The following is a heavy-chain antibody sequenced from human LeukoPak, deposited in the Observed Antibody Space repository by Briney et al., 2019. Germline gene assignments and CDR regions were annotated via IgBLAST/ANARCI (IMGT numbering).Heavy chain of an antibody. J-gene: IGHJ4*02. CDR2: INPSGGST. V-gene: IGHV1-46*01. CDR1: GYTFTIYY. D-gene: IGHD1-7*01. CDR3: ARAIGITGTSAPDY. Sequence: ASVTVSFKASGYTFTIYYMHWVRQAPGQGLEWMGIINPSGGSTSYAQKFQGRVTMTRDTPTSTVYMELSSLRSEDTAVYYCARAIGITGTSAPDYWGQGTLVTVYS.